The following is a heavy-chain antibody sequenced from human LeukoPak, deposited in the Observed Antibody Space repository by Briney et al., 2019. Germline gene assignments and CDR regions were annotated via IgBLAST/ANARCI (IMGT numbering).Heavy chain of an antibody. V-gene: IGHV1-46*01. CDR2: INPRGGST. CDR3: AGAGSIARIHCAFDI. D-gene: IGHD6-6*01. CDR1: LNTFTTSS. J-gene: IGHJ3*02. Sequence: APLKVSCKASLNTFTTSSVHWVRQAPGQRLEWMGKINPRGGSTTYAQKFQGRATMTRETSATKESLKLSSLISANTAISYGAGAGSIARIHCAFDIWGQGTVVTVSS.